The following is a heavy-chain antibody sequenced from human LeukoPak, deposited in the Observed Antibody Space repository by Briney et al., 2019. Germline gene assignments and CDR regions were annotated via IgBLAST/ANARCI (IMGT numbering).Heavy chain of an antibody. CDR1: GFSFNRYW. CDR3: ARAFIMNGNYYYYGLDV. D-gene: IGHD3-16*01. V-gene: IGHV3-74*01. J-gene: IGHJ6*02. CDR2: INSDGSST. Sequence: PGGSLRLSCAASGFSFNRYWMHWVRQAPGKGLVWVSRINSDGSSTSNADSVKGRFTISRDNAKSTLYLQMNSLTAEDTAVYFCARAFIMNGNYYYYGLDVWGQGTTVTVSS.